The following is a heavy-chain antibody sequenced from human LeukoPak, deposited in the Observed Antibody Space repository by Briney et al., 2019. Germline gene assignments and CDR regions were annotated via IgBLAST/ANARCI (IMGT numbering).Heavy chain of an antibody. CDR3: ARGWASSWYYFDF. D-gene: IGHD2-2*01. V-gene: IGHV4-59*01. Sequence: SETLSLTCAVSGGSMRNYYWSWIRQPPGKGLEWIGYTYDSGSSSYNPSLRSRVSISIDTSKNQFSLNLSSVTAADTAVYYCARGWASSWYYFDFWAREPWSPSPQ. CDR2: TYDSGSS. J-gene: IGHJ4*02. CDR1: GGSMRNYY.